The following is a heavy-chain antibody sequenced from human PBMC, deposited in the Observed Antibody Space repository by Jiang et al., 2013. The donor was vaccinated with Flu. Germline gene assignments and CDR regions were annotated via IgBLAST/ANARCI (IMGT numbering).Heavy chain of an antibody. D-gene: IGHD3-22*01. V-gene: IGHV1-69*04. Sequence: SGGTFSSYAISWVRQAPGQGLEWMGRIVPILGIANYAQKFQGRVTITADKSTGTAYMELSSLRSEDTAVYYCARAGYYDSSGYSAPGYWGQGTLVTVSS. CDR2: IVPILGIA. CDR3: ARAGYYDSSGYSAPGY. CDR1: GGTFSSYA. J-gene: IGHJ4*02.